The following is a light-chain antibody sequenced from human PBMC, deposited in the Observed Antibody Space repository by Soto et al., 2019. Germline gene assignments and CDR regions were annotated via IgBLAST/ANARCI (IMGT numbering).Light chain of an antibody. J-gene: IGKJ1*01. CDR1: QGISSY. V-gene: IGKV1-8*01. Sequence: AIRMTQSPSSFSASTGDRVTITCRASQGISSYLAWYQQKPGKAPKLLIYAASTLQSGVPSRFSGSGSATDFTLTISCLQSEDFATYYCQQYYSYWTFGPGTKVDIK. CDR2: AAS. CDR3: QQYYSYWT.